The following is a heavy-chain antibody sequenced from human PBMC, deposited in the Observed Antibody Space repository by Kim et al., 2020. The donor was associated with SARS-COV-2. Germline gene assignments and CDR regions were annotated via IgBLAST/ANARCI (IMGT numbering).Heavy chain of an antibody. D-gene: IGHD1-20*01. J-gene: IGHJ4*02. CDR1: GGSFSGYY. CDR3: ARDRITGTWYYFDY. V-gene: IGHV4-34*01. Sequence: SETLSLTCAVYGGSFSGYYWSWIRQPPGKGLEWIGEINHSGSTNYNPSLKSRVTISVDTSKNQFSLKLSSVTAADTAVYYCARDRITGTWYYFDYWGQGTLVTVSS. CDR2: INHSGST.